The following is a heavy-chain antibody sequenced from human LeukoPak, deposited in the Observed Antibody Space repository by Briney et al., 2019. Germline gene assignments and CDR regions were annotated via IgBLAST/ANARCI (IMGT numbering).Heavy chain of an antibody. V-gene: IGHV5-51*01. D-gene: IGHD4-17*01. CDR3: ARQIGDYVGGDY. Sequence: ETLSLTCTVSGGSISSYSWSWIRQPPGKGLEWMGIIYPGDSDTRYSPSFQGQVTISADKSISTAYLQWSSLKASDTAMYYCARQIGDYVGGDYWGQGTLVTVSS. J-gene: IGHJ4*02. CDR2: IYPGDSDT. CDR1: GGSISSYS.